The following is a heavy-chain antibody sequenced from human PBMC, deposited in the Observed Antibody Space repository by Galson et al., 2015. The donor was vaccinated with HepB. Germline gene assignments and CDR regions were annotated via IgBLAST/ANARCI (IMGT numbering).Heavy chain of an antibody. V-gene: IGHV1-24*01. D-gene: IGHD6-13*01. Sequence: SVKVSCKVSGYTLTELSMHWVRQAPGKGLEWMGGFDPEDGETIYAQKFQGRVTMTEDTSTDTAYMELSSLRSEDTAVYYCATDRRSAAAGNYYYYYGMDVWGQGTTVTVSS. CDR2: FDPEDGET. CDR1: GYTLTELS. J-gene: IGHJ6*02. CDR3: ATDRRSAAAGNYYYYYGMDV.